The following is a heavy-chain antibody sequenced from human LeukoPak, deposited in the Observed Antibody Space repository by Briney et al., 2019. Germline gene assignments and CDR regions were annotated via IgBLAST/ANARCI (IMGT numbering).Heavy chain of an antibody. Sequence: PSETLSLTCTISGGSVSDYYWSWIRQSPGKGLEWIGYIYHTGSTSYSPSLKSRVTISADTSQNQFSLKLSSVTAADTAVYYCARGPLTMTRGFDPWGQGTLVTVSS. CDR2: IYHTGST. J-gene: IGHJ5*02. D-gene: IGHD4-17*01. CDR3: ARGPLTMTRGFDP. V-gene: IGHV4-59*02. CDR1: GGSVSDYY.